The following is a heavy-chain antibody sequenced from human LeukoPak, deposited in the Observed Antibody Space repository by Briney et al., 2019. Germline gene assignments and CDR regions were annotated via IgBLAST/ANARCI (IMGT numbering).Heavy chain of an antibody. Sequence: SETLSLTCTVSDDSITMYYWTWIRQPPGKGLEWIGYVDHTGSTNFNPSLNGRVSISRDTSKNLFSLRLRSVTAADTAVYYCARGLQAHDAFDIWGQGTMVTVSS. V-gene: IGHV4-59*01. CDR3: ARGLQAHDAFDI. CDR1: DDSITMYY. D-gene: IGHD3-16*01. J-gene: IGHJ3*02. CDR2: VDHTGST.